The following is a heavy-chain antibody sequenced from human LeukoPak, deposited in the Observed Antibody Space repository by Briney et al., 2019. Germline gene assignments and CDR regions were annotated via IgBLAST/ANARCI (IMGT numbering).Heavy chain of an antibody. V-gene: IGHV1-18*01. CDR1: GYTFTSYG. D-gene: IGHD1-26*01. J-gene: IGHJ4*02. CDR2: ISAYNGNT. Sequence: ASVKVSCKASGYTFTSYGISWVRQAPGHGLEWMGWISAYNGNTNYAQKLQGRVTMTTDTSTSTAYMELRSLRSDDTAVYYCARETKGAEYSGSDDDFDNWGQGTLVTVSS. CDR3: ARETKGAEYSGSDDDFDN.